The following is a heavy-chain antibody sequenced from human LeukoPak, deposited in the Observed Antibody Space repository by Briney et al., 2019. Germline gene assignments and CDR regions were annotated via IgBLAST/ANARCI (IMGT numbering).Heavy chain of an antibody. CDR2: IWYDGSNK. CDR3: ARDLRLYSSGHHIPGWFDP. J-gene: IGHJ5*02. D-gene: IGHD6-19*01. V-gene: IGHV3-33*08. Sequence: PGGSLRLSCAASGFTFSSYGMHWVRQAPGKGLEWVAVIWYDGSNKYYADSVKGRFTISRDNSKNTLYLQMNSLRAEDTAVYYCARDLRLYSSGHHIPGWFDPWGQGTLVTVSS. CDR1: GFTFSSYG.